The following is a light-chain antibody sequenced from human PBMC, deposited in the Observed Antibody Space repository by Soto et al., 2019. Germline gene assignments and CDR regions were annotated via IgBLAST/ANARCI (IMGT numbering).Light chain of an antibody. CDR1: QSVSSN. Sequence: EIVMTQSPATLSVSPGERVTLSCRASQSVSSNLAWYQQKPGQAPRLLIYGASSRATGIPARFSGSGSGTEFTLTISSLQSEDFAVYYCQQYNIWPLTFGGGTKVDIK. CDR2: GAS. V-gene: IGKV3-15*01. J-gene: IGKJ4*01. CDR3: QQYNIWPLT.